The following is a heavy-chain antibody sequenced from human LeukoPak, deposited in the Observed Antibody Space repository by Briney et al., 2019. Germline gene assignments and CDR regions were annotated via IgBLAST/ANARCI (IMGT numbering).Heavy chain of an antibody. CDR1: GFTLSDYG. CDR3: AKQHVLLWFGGLDY. V-gene: IGHV3-30*02. D-gene: IGHD3-10*01. J-gene: IGHJ4*02. CDR2: IPFDGSHK. Sequence: GGSLRLSCVVSGFTLSDYGIHWVRQAPGRGLQWVAFIPFDGSHKYYADSVKGRFTISRDNSKNTLYLQMNSLRAEDTAVYYCAKQHVLLWFGGLDYWGQGTLVTVSS.